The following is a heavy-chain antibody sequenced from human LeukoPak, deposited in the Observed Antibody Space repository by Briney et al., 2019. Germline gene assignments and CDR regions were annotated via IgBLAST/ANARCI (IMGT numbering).Heavy chain of an antibody. CDR1: GYPFSSYD. D-gene: IGHD3-16*02. CDR3: ARRLVWGSYRQDFDY. V-gene: IGHV1-8*01. CDR2: MNPNSGNT. Sequence: GASVKVSCRASGYPFSSYDINWVRQATGQGLEWMGWMNPNSGNTGYAQKFQGRVTMTRNTSISTAYMELSSLRSEDTAVYYCARRLVWGSYRQDFDYWGQGTLVTVSS. J-gene: IGHJ4*02.